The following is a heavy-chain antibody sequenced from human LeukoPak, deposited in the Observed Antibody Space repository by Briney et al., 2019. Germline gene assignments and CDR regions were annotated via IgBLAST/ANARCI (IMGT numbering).Heavy chain of an antibody. CDR1: GGSISSSSYY. CDR3: ARYYYDSSYYFDY. CDR2: IYYSGST. J-gene: IGHJ4*02. V-gene: IGHV4-39*07. D-gene: IGHD3-22*01. Sequence: SETLSLTCTVSGGSISSSSYYWGWIRQPPGKGLEWIGSIYYSGSTYYNPSLKSRVTISVDTSKNQFSLKLSSVTAADTAVYYCARYYYDSSYYFDYWGQGTLVTVSS.